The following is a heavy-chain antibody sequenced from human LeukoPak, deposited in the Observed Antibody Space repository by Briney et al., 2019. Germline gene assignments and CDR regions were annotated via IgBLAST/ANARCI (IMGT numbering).Heavy chain of an antibody. J-gene: IGHJ4*02. CDR1: GYTLTELS. D-gene: IGHD3-16*01. CDR2: FDPEDGET. CDR3: ATSVEPNRSYGY. V-gene: IGHV1-24*01. Sequence: ASVKVSCKVSGYTLTELSMHWVRQAPGKGLEWMGGFDPEDGETIYAQKFQGRVTMTEDTSTDTAYMELSSLSSEDTAVYYCATSVEPNRSYGYWGQGTLVTVSS.